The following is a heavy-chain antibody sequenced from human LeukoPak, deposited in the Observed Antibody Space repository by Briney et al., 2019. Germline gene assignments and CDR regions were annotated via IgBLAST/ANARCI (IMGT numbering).Heavy chain of an antibody. V-gene: IGHV3-7*01. Sequence: AGGSLRLSCVASGFTFSRYWMTWVRQTPGKGLEWVANIKYDGTENYYVDSVKGRFTISRDNTNNSLYLQLNNLRAEDTAVYYCARPLLTGGTSMIKFRRLGALDYWGQGTLVTVSS. J-gene: IGHJ4*02. CDR3: ARPLLTGGTSMIKFRRLGALDY. CDR2: IKYDGTEN. D-gene: IGHD5-18*01. CDR1: GFTFSRYW.